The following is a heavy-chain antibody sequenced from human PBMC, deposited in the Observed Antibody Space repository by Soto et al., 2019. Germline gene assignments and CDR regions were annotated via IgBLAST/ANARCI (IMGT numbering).Heavy chain of an antibody. V-gene: IGHV4-30-4*01. CDR1: GAFISTGDYY. CDR3: ARGGMITVATAAHTWFDP. Sequence: QVQLQESRPGLMKPSQTLSLTCSVSGAFISTGDYYWSWLRQRPGEGLEWIGYVHYTGSTYYSSSLAGRVVISVDSPKNQISLRLTSLTAADTAVYYCARGGMITVATAAHTWFDPWGQGTLVTVSS. CDR2: VHYTGST. J-gene: IGHJ5*02. D-gene: IGHD3-16*01.